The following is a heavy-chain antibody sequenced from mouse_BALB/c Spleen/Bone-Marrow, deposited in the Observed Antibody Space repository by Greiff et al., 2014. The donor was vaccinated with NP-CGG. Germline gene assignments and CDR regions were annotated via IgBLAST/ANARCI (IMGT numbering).Heavy chain of an antibody. CDR1: GFTFSSYT. CDR3: ARHGGSRGYYFDY. D-gene: IGHD1-1*01. CDR2: ISNGGGST. V-gene: IGHV5-12-2*01. Sequence: EVQGVEPGGGLVQPGGSLKLSCAASGFTFSSYTMSWVRQTPEKRLEWVAYISNGGGSTYYPDTVKGRFTISRDNAKNTLYLQMSSLKSEDTAMYYCARHGGSRGYYFDYWGQGTTLTVSS. J-gene: IGHJ2*01.